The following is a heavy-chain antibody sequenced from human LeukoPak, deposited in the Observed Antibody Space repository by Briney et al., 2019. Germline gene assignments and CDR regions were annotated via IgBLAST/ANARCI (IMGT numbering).Heavy chain of an antibody. D-gene: IGHD2-15*01. CDR3: ASSGLRPVAATPYYFDY. V-gene: IGHV1-69*05. Sequence: SVKVSCKASGGTFSSYAISWVRQAPGQGLEWMGGIIPIFGTANYAQKFQGRVTITTDESTSTAYMELSSLRSEDTAVHYCASSGLRPVAATPYYFDYWGQGTLVTVSS. J-gene: IGHJ4*02. CDR2: IIPIFGTA. CDR1: GGTFSSYA.